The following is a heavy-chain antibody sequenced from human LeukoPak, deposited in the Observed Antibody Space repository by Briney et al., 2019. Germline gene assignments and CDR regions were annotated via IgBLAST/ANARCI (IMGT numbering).Heavy chain of an antibody. CDR3: ARGRGVAARRGVDF. CDR1: GESFSSYY. D-gene: IGHD6-6*01. V-gene: IGHV4-34*01. CDR2: IEHRGNT. J-gene: IGHJ4*02. Sequence: PSETLSLTCAVNGESFSSYYWTWIRQSPGKGLEWIGEIEHRGNTNYNPSLKSRVSISVDTSTNQFSLKLKSMTAVGTAVFYCARGRGVAARRGVDFWGQGTLVTVS.